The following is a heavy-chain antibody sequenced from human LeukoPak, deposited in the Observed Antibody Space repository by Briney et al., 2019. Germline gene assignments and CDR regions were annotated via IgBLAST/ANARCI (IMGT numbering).Heavy chain of an antibody. CDR1: GFTFSNAW. J-gene: IGHJ4*02. V-gene: IGHV3-15*01. CDR2: IRRKNDGGTI. D-gene: IGHD4/OR15-4a*01. CDR3: TTDRTMEGY. Sequence: AGGSLRLSCAASGFTFSNAWMAWVRQAPGKGLEGVGRIRRKNDGGTIGYAAPVKDRFTISRDDSKNTLYLQMNSLESEDTAVYFCTTDRTMEGYWGQGTLVTVSS.